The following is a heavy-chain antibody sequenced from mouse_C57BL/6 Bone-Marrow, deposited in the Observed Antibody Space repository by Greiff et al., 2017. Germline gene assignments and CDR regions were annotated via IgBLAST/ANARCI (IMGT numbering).Heavy chain of an antibody. D-gene: IGHD1-1*01. Sequence: QVQLKESGAELARPGASVKMSCKASGYTFTSYTMHWVKQRPGQGLEWIGYINPSSGYTKYNQKFKDKATLTADKSSSTAYMQLSSLTSEDSAVYYGARYDYGRGDYWGQGTTLTVSS. J-gene: IGHJ2*01. CDR2: INPSSGYT. CDR1: GYTFTSYT. V-gene: IGHV1-4*01. CDR3: ARYDYGRGDY.